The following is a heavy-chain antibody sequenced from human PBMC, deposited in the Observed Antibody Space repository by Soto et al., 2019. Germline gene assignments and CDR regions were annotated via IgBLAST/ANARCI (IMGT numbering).Heavy chain of an antibody. CDR2: ISGSDDK. V-gene: IGHV2-5*01. Sequence: QITLKESGPTLVKPTQTLTLTCTFSGFSLTTSGVAVGWIRQPPGKALEWLALISGSDDKRYRPSLNSRLTITKDTSKNQLVLTMTNMDPVDTATYYCAHRHPALLAFDYWGQGTRVTVSS. D-gene: IGHD2-21*01. CDR3: AHRHPALLAFDY. J-gene: IGHJ4*02. CDR1: GFSLTTSGVA.